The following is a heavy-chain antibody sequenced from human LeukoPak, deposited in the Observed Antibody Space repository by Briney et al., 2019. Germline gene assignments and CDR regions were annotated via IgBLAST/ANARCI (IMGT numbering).Heavy chain of an antibody. CDR3: ASGDNDPLFDY. Sequence: SETLSLTCTVSGGSISSGGYYWSWIRQHPGKGLEWIGSIYYSGSTNYNPSLQGRVTISLDTSRNQFSLKLSSVTAADMAVYYCASGDNDPLFDYWGQGTLVTVSS. V-gene: IGHV4-31*03. CDR2: IYYSGST. J-gene: IGHJ4*02. CDR1: GGSISSGGYY. D-gene: IGHD1-1*01.